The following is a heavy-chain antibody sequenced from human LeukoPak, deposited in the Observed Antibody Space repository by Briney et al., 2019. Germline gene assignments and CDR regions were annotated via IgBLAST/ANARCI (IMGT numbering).Heavy chain of an antibody. Sequence: PSETLSLTCAVYGGSFSGYYWSWIRQPPGKGLEWIGEINHSGSTNYNPSLKSRVTISVDTSKNQFSLKLSSVTAADTAVYYCARTRGKFSGWYYWFDPWGQGTLVTVSS. J-gene: IGHJ5*02. V-gene: IGHV4-34*01. CDR3: ARTRGKFSGWYYWFDP. CDR2: INHSGST. CDR1: GGSFSGYY. D-gene: IGHD6-19*01.